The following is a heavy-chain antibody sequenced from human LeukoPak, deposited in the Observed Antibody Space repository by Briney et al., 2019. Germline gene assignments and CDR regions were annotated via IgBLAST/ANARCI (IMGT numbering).Heavy chain of an antibody. CDR2: IYYTGSA. CDR3: ARHRYCNSSSCYAFDY. D-gene: IGHD2-2*01. J-gene: IGHJ4*02. V-gene: IGHV4-39*01. Sequence: SETLSLTCSVSGASITSSSFYRGWIRQPPGKGLEWIGSIYYTGSADYNPSLKSRVTISVDTSKNQFSLKLTSVTAADAAVYYCARHRYCNSSSCYAFDYWGQGTLVTVSS. CDR1: GASITSSSFY.